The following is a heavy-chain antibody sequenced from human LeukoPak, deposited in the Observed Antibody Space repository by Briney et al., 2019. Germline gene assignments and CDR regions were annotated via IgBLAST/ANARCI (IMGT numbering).Heavy chain of an antibody. J-gene: IGHJ4*02. D-gene: IGHD2-2*01. V-gene: IGHV3-48*03. CDR3: ARGDIVVVPAWFDY. CDR1: GFTFSSYE. CDR2: ISSSGSTI. Sequence: GGSLRLSCAASGFTFSSYEMNWVRQAPGKGLEWVSYISSSGSTIYYADSVKGRFTISRDNAKNSLYLQMNSLRAEDTAVYYCARGDIVVVPAWFDYWGQGTLVTVSS.